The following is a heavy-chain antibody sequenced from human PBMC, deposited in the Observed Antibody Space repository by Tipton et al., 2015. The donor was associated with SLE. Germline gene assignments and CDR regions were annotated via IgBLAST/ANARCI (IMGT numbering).Heavy chain of an antibody. CDR3: ARERAAGHSYYYYMDV. CDR1: GASISSYY. D-gene: IGHD6-13*01. V-gene: IGHV4-59*01. J-gene: IGHJ6*03. Sequence: LRLSCTVSGASISSYYWGWIRQPPGKGLEWIGCLYYSGSTDYNPSLKSRLTISVDTSKNQFSLKLSSVTAADTAVYYCARERAAGHSYYYYMDVWGKGTTVTVSS. CDR2: LYYSGST.